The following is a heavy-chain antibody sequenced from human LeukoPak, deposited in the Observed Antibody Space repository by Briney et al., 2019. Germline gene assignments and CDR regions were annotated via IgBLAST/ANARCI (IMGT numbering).Heavy chain of an antibody. J-gene: IGHJ6*02. V-gene: IGHV3-7*05. CDR1: GFIFSSYW. CDR3: VMDMDV. Sequence: GGSLRLSCAAPGFIFSSYWMNWVRQAPGKGLEWVANIKEDGSAKYYVDSVKGRFTISRDNVKNSLYLQMNSLRAEDTAVYYCVMDMDVWGQGTTVTVSS. CDR2: IKEDGSAK.